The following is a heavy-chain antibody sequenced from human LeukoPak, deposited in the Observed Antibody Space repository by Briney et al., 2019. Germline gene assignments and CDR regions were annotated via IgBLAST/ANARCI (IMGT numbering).Heavy chain of an antibody. V-gene: IGHV4-34*01. Sequence: SETLSLTCAVYGGSFSGYYWSWIRQPPGMGLEWIGEINHSGSTNYNPSLKSRVTISVDTSKNQFSLKLSSVTAADTAVYYCARPFGAGDDYYFDYWGQGTLVTVSS. J-gene: IGHJ4*02. CDR3: ARPFGAGDDYYFDY. D-gene: IGHD4-17*01. CDR2: INHSGST. CDR1: GGSFSGYY.